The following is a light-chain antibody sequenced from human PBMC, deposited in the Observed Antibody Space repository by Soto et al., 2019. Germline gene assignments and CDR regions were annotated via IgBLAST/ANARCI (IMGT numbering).Light chain of an antibody. Sequence: QSALTQPPSASGSPGQSVTISCTGTSSDVGGYDYVSWYQQYPGKTPKLMIFEVTKRPSGVPDRFSGSKSGNTASLTVSGLQAEDEADYFCSSFAGSYTHVFGTGTKVTVL. CDR1: SSDVGGYDY. V-gene: IGLV2-8*01. J-gene: IGLJ1*01. CDR3: SSFAGSYTHV. CDR2: EVT.